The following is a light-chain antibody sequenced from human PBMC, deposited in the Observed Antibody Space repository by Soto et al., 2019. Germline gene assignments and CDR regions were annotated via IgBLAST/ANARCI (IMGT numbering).Light chain of an antibody. Sequence: DIQMTQSPSSLSASVGDTVTITCRASQSINNYLNWYQQKPGKAPKVVIYAASTLQRGVPSRFSGSGSGTDFSLTISSLQPEDFAIYFCQQSSTTPSVTFGGGTRVEIK. CDR3: QQSSTTPSVT. V-gene: IGKV1-39*01. J-gene: IGKJ4*01. CDR1: QSINNY. CDR2: AAS.